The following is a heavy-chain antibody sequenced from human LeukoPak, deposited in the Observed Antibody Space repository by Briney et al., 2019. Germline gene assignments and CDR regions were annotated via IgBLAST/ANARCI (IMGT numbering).Heavy chain of an antibody. CDR2: ISYDGSNK. CDR1: GFTFSSYS. Sequence: GGSLRLSCAASGFTFSSYSMNWVRQAPGKGLEWVAVISYDGSNKYYADSVKGRFTISRDNSKNTLYLQMNSLRAEDTAAYYCAREVEMAVDYWGQGTLVTVSS. J-gene: IGHJ4*02. D-gene: IGHD5-24*01. CDR3: AREVEMAVDY. V-gene: IGHV3-30*03.